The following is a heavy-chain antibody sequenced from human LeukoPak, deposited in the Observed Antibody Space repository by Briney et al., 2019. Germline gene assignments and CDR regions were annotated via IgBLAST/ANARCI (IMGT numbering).Heavy chain of an antibody. Sequence: SETLSLTCTVSGGSISSSSYYWGWIRQPPGKGLEWIGSIYYSGSTYYNPSLKSRVTISVDTSKNQFSLKLSSVTAADTAVYYCARGWGYSYGSIDYWGQGTLVTVSS. D-gene: IGHD5-18*01. CDR1: GGSISSSSYY. CDR2: IYYSGST. CDR3: ARGWGYSYGSIDY. V-gene: IGHV4-39*07. J-gene: IGHJ4*02.